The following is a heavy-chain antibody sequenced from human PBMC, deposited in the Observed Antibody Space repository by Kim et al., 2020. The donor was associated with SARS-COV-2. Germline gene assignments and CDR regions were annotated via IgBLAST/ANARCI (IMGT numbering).Heavy chain of an antibody. J-gene: IGHJ6*02. D-gene: IGHD2-15*01. Sequence: SQTLSLTCAISGDSVSSNSAAWNWIRQSPSRGLEWLGGTWHRSKWYSDNTFSVKSRLTINPDTSKNQFSLQLNSVTPEDTAVYYCARGSGVADRIYGMDVWGQGTTVTVSS. CDR2: TWHRSKWYS. V-gene: IGHV6-1*01. CDR1: GDSVSSNSAA. CDR3: ARGSGVADRIYGMDV.